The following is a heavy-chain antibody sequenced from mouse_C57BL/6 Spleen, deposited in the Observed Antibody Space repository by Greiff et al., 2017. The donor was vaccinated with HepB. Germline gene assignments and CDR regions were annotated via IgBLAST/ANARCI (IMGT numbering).Heavy chain of an antibody. CDR3: ARWDSNCFDY. CDR2: IYPGDGDT. V-gene: IGHV1-82*01. J-gene: IGHJ2*01. Sequence: QVQLQQSGPELVKPGASVNISCKASGYAFSSSWMNWVKQRPGKGLEWIGRIYPGDGDTNYNGKFKGKATLTADKSSSTAYMQLSSLTSEDSAVYFCARWDSNCFDYWGQGTTLTVSS. CDR1: GYAFSSSW. D-gene: IGHD2-5*01.